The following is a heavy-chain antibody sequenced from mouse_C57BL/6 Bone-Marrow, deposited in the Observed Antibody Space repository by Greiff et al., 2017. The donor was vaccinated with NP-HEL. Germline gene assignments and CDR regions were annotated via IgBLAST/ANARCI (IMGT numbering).Heavy chain of an antibody. Sequence: QVQLKQPGAELVKPGASVKLSCKASGYTFTSYWMHWVKQRPGQGLEWIGMIHPNSGSTNYNEKFKSKATLTVDKSSSTAYMQLSSLTSEDSAVYYCARSGLIYDDYDEDWYFYVWGTVTTVTVSS. J-gene: IGHJ1*03. CDR3: ARSGLIYDDYDEDWYFYV. V-gene: IGHV1-64*01. D-gene: IGHD2-4*01. CDR2: IHPNSGST. CDR1: GYTFTSYW.